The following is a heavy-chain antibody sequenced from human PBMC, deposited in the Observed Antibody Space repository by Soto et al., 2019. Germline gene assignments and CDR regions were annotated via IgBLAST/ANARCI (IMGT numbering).Heavy chain of an antibody. D-gene: IGHD2-2*02. CDR1: GYTFNSYA. V-gene: IGHV1-3*01. CDR2: INAGNGNT. Sequence: ASVKVSCKSSGYTFNSYAMHWARQAPGQRLEWMGWINAGNGNTKYSQKFQGRVTITRDTSASTAYMELSSLRSEDTAVYYCARSFTVPAAIDYWGQGTLVTVSS. J-gene: IGHJ4*02. CDR3: ARSFTVPAAIDY.